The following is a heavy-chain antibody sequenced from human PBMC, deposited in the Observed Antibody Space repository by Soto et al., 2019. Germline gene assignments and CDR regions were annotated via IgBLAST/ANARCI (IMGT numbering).Heavy chain of an antibody. CDR2: ISYDGSNK. CDR3: ARASPGYSSGWNYYCGIDV. V-gene: IGHV3-30-3*01. Sequence: QVQLVESGGGVVQPGRSLRLSCAASGFTFSSYAMHWVRQAPGKGLEWVAVISYDGSNKYYADSVKGRFTISRDNSKNTLYLQMNSLRAEDTAVYYCARASPGYSSGWNYYCGIDVWGQGTTVTVSS. J-gene: IGHJ6*02. D-gene: IGHD6-19*01. CDR1: GFTFSSYA.